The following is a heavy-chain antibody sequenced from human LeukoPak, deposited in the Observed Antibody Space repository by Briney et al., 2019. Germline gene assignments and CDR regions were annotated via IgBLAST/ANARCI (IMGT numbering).Heavy chain of an antibody. CDR2: IYYGGST. CDR1: GGSISSSSSY. Sequence: SETLSLTCTVSGGSISSSSSYWGWIRQPPGKGLEWIGSIYYGGSTYYNPSLKSRVTISVDTSKNQFSLKLSSVTAADTAVYYCARHRGDYDFWSGLPGYWGQGTLVTVSS. D-gene: IGHD3-3*01. V-gene: IGHV4-39*01. CDR3: ARHRGDYDFWSGLPGY. J-gene: IGHJ4*02.